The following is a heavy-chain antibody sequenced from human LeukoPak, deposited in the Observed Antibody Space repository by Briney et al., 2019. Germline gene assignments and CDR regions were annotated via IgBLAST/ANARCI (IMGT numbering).Heavy chain of an antibody. J-gene: IGHJ4*02. D-gene: IGHD3-22*01. Sequence: SVKVSCKASGGTFSSYAFSWVRQAPGQGLEWMGRIIPIFGTANYAQKFQGRVTITADEFTSTAYMELSSLRSEDTAVYFCARATEGRPNYYDSSGYYFYWGQGTLVTVSS. CDR3: ARATEGRPNYYDSSGYYFY. CDR2: IIPIFGTA. V-gene: IGHV1-69*15. CDR1: GGTFSSYA.